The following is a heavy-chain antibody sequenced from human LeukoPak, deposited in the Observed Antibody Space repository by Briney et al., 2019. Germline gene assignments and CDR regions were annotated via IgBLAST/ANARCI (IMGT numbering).Heavy chain of an antibody. V-gene: IGHV3-64*01. CDR1: GFTFSSYA. Sequence: PGGSLRLSCAASGFTFSSYAMRWVRQAPGKGLEYVSAISSNGGSTYYANSVKGRFTISRDNSKHRLYLQMGSLRGEDMAVYYCARGHRGSGFDYWGQGTLVTVSS. CDR3: ARGHRGSGFDY. J-gene: IGHJ4*02. CDR2: ISSNGGST. D-gene: IGHD3-10*01.